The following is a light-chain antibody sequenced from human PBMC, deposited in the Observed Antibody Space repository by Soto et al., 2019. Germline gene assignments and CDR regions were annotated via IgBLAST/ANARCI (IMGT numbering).Light chain of an antibody. CDR2: GAS. J-gene: IGKJ1*01. Sequence: EIVLTQSPGTLSLSPGERATLSCRASPSVSGSNLAWYQQEPGQAPRLVIYGASSRATGIPDRFSGSGSGTDFTLTISRLEPEDFAVYYCQQYGSSPRTFGQGTKVDTK. CDR3: QQYGSSPRT. V-gene: IGKV3-20*01. CDR1: PSVSGSN.